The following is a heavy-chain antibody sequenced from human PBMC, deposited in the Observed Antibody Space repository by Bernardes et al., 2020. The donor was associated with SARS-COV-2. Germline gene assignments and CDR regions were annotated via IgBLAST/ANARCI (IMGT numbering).Heavy chain of an antibody. CDR3: ARDVFLGSSWDHSYYGMDV. Sequence: SETLSLTCTVSGGPIGSHYWSWIRQSPGKVLEWIGNVYFTGNTNHNPSLKSRVIISIDTSKNQFSLRLSSVTAADAAVYYCARDVFLGSSWDHSYYGMDVWGQGTTVTVSS. D-gene: IGHD6-13*01. V-gene: IGHV4-59*11. CDR1: GGPIGSHY. CDR2: VYFTGNT. J-gene: IGHJ6*02.